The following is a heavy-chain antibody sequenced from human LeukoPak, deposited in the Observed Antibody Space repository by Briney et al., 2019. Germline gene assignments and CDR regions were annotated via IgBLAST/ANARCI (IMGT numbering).Heavy chain of an antibody. Sequence: GGSVRLSCAASGFTFISYAMNWVRQAPGKGLEWVSAISGSGAYTYYADSVKGRFTISRDNSKNTLHLQMNSLRAEDTAVYYCAKDPRLGPPRWGQGTLVTVSS. CDR1: GFTFISYA. J-gene: IGHJ4*02. V-gene: IGHV3-23*01. CDR2: ISGSGAYT. D-gene: IGHD3-9*01. CDR3: AKDPRLGPPR.